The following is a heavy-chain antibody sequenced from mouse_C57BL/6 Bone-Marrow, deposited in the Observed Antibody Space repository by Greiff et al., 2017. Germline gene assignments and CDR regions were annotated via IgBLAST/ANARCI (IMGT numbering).Heavy chain of an antibody. CDR3: VRHYYGSSDVYAMDY. V-gene: IGHV10-1*01. CDR2: IRSKSNNYAT. Sequence: EVHLVESGGGLVQPKGSLKLSCAASGFSFNTYAMNWVRQAPGKGLEWVARIRSKSNNYATYYADSVKDRFTISRDDSESMLYLQMNNLKTEDTAMYYCVRHYYGSSDVYAMDYWGQGTSVTVSS. J-gene: IGHJ4*01. CDR1: GFSFNTYA. D-gene: IGHD1-1*01.